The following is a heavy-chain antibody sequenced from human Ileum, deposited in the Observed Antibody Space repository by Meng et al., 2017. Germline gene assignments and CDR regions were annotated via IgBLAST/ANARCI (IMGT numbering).Heavy chain of an antibody. Sequence: VRLQESGPGLVRPAETLSLICTVSGGSVSSDGFQWGWVRQPPGKGLEWIGYASTNYNPSLKSRVTISLDTSKNQFSLELSSVTAADTAVYYCARDHWGSLDYWGQRILVTVSS. CDR1: GGSVSSDGFQ. D-gene: IGHD7-27*01. V-gene: IGHV4-61*08. CDR3: ARDHWGSLDY. J-gene: IGHJ4*02. CDR2: AST.